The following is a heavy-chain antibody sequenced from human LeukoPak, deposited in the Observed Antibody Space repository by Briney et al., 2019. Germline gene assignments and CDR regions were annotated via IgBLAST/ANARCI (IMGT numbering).Heavy chain of an antibody. CDR1: GYTFTGYY. Sequence: ASVKVSCKASGYTFTGYYMHWVRQAPGQRLEWMGWINPNSGATNYAQKFQGRVTMTRDTSISTAYMELTSLRSDDTAVYYCARDGYFGFTYSWHSDYWGQGALVTLSS. D-gene: IGHD5-18*01. J-gene: IGHJ4*02. V-gene: IGHV1-2*02. CDR2: INPNSGAT. CDR3: ARDGYFGFTYSWHSDY.